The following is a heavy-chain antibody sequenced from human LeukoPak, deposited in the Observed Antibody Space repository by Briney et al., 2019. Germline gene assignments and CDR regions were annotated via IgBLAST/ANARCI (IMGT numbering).Heavy chain of an antibody. J-gene: IGHJ4*02. V-gene: IGHV3-72*01. D-gene: IGHD5-18*01. CDR1: GFTFSDHY. CDR3: ARGGDTAMVGGY. CDR2: TRNKANSYTT. Sequence: PGGSLRLSCAASGFTFSDHYMDWVRQAPGKGLEWVGRTRNKANSYTTEYAASVKGRFTISRDDSKNLLYLQMNSLKTEDTAVYYCARGGDTAMVGGYWGQGTLVTVSS.